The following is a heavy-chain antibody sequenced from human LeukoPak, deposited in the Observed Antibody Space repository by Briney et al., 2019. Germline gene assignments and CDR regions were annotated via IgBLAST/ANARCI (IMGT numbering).Heavy chain of an antibody. D-gene: IGHD3-22*01. V-gene: IGHV3-23*01. J-gene: IGHJ4*02. CDR1: GFTFSSYA. Sequence: GGSLRLSCAASGFTFSSYAMSWVRQAPGKGLEWVSAISGSGGSTYYADSVKGRFTITRDNSKNTLYLQMNSLRAEDTAVYYCATDMIVVVSPFDYWGQGTLVTVSS. CDR2: ISGSGGST. CDR3: ATDMIVVVSPFDY.